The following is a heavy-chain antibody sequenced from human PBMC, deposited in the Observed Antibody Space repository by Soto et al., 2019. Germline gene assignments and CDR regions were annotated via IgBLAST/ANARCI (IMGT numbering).Heavy chain of an antibody. V-gene: IGHV1-8*01. CDR2: INPNSGNT. CDR1: GYIFTNYD. J-gene: IGHJ5*02. CDR3: ARGFPLWFDP. Sequence: ASVKVSCKASGYIFTNYDINWVRQATGQGLEYLGWINPNSGNTGYVQKFQGRVTMTRNTSISTAYMELNSLRSEDTAVYYCARGFPLWFDPWGQGTLVTVSS. D-gene: IGHD3-16*02.